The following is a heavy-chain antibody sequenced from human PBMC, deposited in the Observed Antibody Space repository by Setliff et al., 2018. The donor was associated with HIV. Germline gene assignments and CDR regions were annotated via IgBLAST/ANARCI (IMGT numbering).Heavy chain of an antibody. V-gene: IGHV4-4*08. CDR2: IYTSGST. Sequence: LSLPCTVSGGSISTYFWTWIRQPPGKGLEWIGYIYTSGSTNYNPSLKSRVTISVDTSKNQFSLKLSSVTAADTAVYYCARGSFIGDYYYFDYWGQGTLVTVSS. D-gene: IGHD3-10*01. J-gene: IGHJ4*02. CDR3: ARGSFIGDYYYFDY. CDR1: GGSISTYF.